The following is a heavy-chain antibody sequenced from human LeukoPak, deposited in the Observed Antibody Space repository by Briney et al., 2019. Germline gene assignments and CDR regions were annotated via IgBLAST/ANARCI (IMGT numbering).Heavy chain of an antibody. D-gene: IGHD5-24*01. CDR1: GFTFSSYS. CDR2: ISSSSSYI. J-gene: IGHJ4*02. Sequence: GGSLRLSCAASGFTFSSYSMNWVRQAPGKGLEWVSSISSSSSYIYYADSEKGRFTISRDNAKNSLHLQMNSLRAEDTAVYYCARDQSSAGDGYNDYWGQGTLVTVSS. V-gene: IGHV3-21*01. CDR3: ARDQSSAGDGYNDY.